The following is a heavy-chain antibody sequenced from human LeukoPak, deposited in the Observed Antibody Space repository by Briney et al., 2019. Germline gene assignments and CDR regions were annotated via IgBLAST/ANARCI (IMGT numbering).Heavy chain of an antibody. V-gene: IGHV1-18*01. D-gene: IGHD3-3*01. J-gene: IGHJ4*02. CDR2: ISAYSGNT. CDR1: GYTFTSYG. Sequence: ASVTVSCTASGYTFTSYGISWVRQAPGQGLEWMGWISAYSGNTNYAQKLQGRVTMTTDTSTSTAYMELRSLRSDDTAVYYCARGRRITIFGVVMDFDYWGQGTLVTVSS. CDR3: ARGRRITIFGVVMDFDY.